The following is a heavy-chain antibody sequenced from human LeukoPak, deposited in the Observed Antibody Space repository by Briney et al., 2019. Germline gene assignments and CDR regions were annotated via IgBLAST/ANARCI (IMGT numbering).Heavy chain of an antibody. CDR2: ISYDGSNK. J-gene: IGHJ5*02. Sequence: PGRSLRLSCAASGFTFSSYSMHWVRQAPGKGLEWVAVISYDGSNKYYADSVKGRFTISRDNSKNTLYLQMNSLRAEDTAVYYCAKDLGKSNLPMVRGDGGKFDPWGQGTLVTVSS. CDR3: AKDLGKSNLPMVRGDGGKFDP. V-gene: IGHV3-30*18. CDR1: GFTFSSYS. D-gene: IGHD3-10*01.